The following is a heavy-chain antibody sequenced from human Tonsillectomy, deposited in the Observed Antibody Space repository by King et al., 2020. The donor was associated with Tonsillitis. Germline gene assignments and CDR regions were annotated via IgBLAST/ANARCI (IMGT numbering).Heavy chain of an antibody. J-gene: IGHJ4*02. CDR1: GFTFDDYT. D-gene: IGHD4-11*01. CDR2: IVWDGGTT. Sequence: VQLVESGGVVVQPGGSLRLSCTASGFTFDDYTMHWVRQAPGKGLEWVSLIVWDGGTTYYADSVKGRFTISRDNSINSLYIQMNSLRSEDTAFYYCAKDRYRGRGSNWSVDYWGQGTLVTVSS. V-gene: IGHV3-43*01. CDR3: AKDRYRGRGSNWSVDY.